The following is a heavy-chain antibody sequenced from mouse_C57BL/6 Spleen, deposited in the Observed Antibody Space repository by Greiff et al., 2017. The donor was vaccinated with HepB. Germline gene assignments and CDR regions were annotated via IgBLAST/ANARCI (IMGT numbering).Heavy chain of an antibody. Sequence: QVQLQQSGPELVKPGASVKISCKASGYAFSSSWMNWVKQRPGKGLEWIGRIYPGDGDTNYNGKFKGKATLTADKSSSTAYMQLSSLTSEDSAVYFCARGGAYDGLKVYYAMDYWGQGTSVTVSS. CDR2: IYPGDGDT. CDR3: ARGGAYDGLKVYYAMDY. D-gene: IGHD2-3*01. CDR1: GYAFSSSW. J-gene: IGHJ4*01. V-gene: IGHV1-82*01.